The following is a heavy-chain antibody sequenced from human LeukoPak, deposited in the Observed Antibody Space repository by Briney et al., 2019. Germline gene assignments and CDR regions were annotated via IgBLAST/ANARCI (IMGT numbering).Heavy chain of an antibody. V-gene: IGHV3-7*01. D-gene: IGHD5-18*01. CDR2: IKQDGSEK. CDR3: ARSGYSYGNYYYMDV. CDR1: GFTFSSYW. Sequence: PGGSLRLSCAASGFTFSSYWMSWVRQAPGKGLEWVANIKQDGSEKYYVDSVKGRFTISRDNAKNSLYLQMNSLRAEDTAVYYCARSGYSYGNYYYMDVWGKGTTVTVSS. J-gene: IGHJ6*03.